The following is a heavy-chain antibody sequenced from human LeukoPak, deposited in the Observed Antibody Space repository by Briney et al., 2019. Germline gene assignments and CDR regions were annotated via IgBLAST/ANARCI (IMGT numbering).Heavy chain of an antibody. V-gene: IGHV4-61*01. Sequence: PSETLSLTCTVSGGSVSSGSYYWSWIRQPPGKGLEWIGYIYYSGSTYYNPSLKSRVTISVDTSKNQFSLKLSSVTAADTAVYYCARDPGYSGYDLWGQGTLVTVSS. CDR2: IYYSGST. D-gene: IGHD5-12*01. CDR3: ARDPGYSGYDL. J-gene: IGHJ4*02. CDR1: GGSVSSGSYY.